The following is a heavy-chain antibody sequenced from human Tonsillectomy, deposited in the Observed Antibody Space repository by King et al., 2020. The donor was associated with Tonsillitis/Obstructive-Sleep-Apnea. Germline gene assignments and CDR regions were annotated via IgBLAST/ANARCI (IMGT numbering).Heavy chain of an antibody. CDR3: ARARGVAGKFWFDP. CDR1: GYTFKSYG. J-gene: IGHJ5*02. D-gene: IGHD6-19*01. CDR2: ISGFSGDT. V-gene: IGHV1-18*01. Sequence: VQLVQSGAEVKKPGASVKVSCQASGYTFKSYGIIWVRQAPGQGLEWMGWISGFSGDTKYAQKFQGRVTMTTDTSTRTAYMELRSLRSDDTAAYYCARARGVAGKFWFDPWGQGTLVTVSS.